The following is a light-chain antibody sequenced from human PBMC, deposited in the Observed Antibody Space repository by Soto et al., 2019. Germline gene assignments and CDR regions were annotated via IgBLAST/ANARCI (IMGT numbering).Light chain of an antibody. J-gene: IGLJ1*01. CDR1: SSNIGTKT. V-gene: IGLV1-44*01. CDR3: ASWDDSLHGYV. Sequence: QSVLTQPPSASGTPGQRVTISCSGSSSNIGTKTVNWYQQLPGTAPKLLIYSNNQRPSGVPDRFSVSKSGTSASLAISGLHSVDEADYYRASWDDSLHGYVFGTGTNLTVL. CDR2: SNN.